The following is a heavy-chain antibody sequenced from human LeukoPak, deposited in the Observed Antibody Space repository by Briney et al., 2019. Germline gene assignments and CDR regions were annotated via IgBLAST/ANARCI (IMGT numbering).Heavy chain of an antibody. Sequence: SETLSLTCTVSSYSIRSDYYWGWIRQTPGKGLEWIASINHSGITYYSPSLKSRVTVSVDMSKNQFSLKLTSVTAADTAMYYCGRDRPSGYYDYWGQGILVTVSS. J-gene: IGHJ4*02. D-gene: IGHD3-22*01. CDR1: SYSIRSDYY. CDR2: INHSGIT. V-gene: IGHV4-38-2*02. CDR3: GRDRPSGYYDY.